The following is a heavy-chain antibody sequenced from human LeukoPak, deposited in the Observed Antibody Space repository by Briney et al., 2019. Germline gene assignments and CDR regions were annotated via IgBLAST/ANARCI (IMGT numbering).Heavy chain of an antibody. J-gene: IGHJ5*02. CDR2: INPNSGET. Sequence: GASVKVSCKTSGYTFTASYMHWVRQAPGQGLEWMGWINPNSGETNYAPKFQGRVTMTRDTSIGTAYMEVTRLTSDDTAIYYCARVLGSRVDPWGQGTLVTVSS. CDR1: GYTFTASY. V-gene: IGHV1-2*02. CDR3: ARVLGSRVDP.